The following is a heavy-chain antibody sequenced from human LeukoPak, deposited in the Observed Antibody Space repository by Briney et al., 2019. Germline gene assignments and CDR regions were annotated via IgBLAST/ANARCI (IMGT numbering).Heavy chain of an antibody. D-gene: IGHD2-15*01. V-gene: IGHV1-8*01. CDR3: ARRYCSGGSCYGFELLDY. Sequence: ASVKVSCKASGYTFTSYVINWVRQATGQGLEWMGWMNPNSGNTGYAQKFQGRVTMTRNTSISTAYMELSGLRSEDTAVYYGARRYCSGGSCYGFELLDYWGQGTLVTVSS. J-gene: IGHJ4*02. CDR1: GYTFTSYV. CDR2: MNPNSGNT.